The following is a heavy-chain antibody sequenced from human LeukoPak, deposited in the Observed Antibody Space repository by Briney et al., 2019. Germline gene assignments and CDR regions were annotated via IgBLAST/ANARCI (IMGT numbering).Heavy chain of an antibody. Sequence: SVKVSCKASGGTFSSYAISWVRQAPGQGLEWMGRIIPILGIANYAQKLQGRVTMTTDTSTSTAYMELRSLRSDDTAVYYCARGLKTYCSSTSCYTEFDYWGQGTLVTVSS. V-gene: IGHV1-69*04. CDR1: GGTFSSYA. D-gene: IGHD2-2*02. J-gene: IGHJ4*02. CDR2: IIPILGIA. CDR3: ARGLKTYCSSTSCYTEFDY.